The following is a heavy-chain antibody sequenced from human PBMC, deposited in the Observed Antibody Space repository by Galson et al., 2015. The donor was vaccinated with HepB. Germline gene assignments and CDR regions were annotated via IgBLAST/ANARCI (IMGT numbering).Heavy chain of an antibody. CDR1: GYTFTSYG. CDR2: ISAYNGNT. Sequence: QSGAEVKKPGESLRISCKASGYTFTSYGISWVRQAPGQGLEWMGWISAYNGNTNYAQKLQGRVTMTTDTSTSTAYMELRSLRSDDTAVYYCARDPEHSSSWYGGGYWGQGTLVTVSS. V-gene: IGHV1-18*01. D-gene: IGHD6-13*01. J-gene: IGHJ4*02. CDR3: ARDPEHSSSWYGGGY.